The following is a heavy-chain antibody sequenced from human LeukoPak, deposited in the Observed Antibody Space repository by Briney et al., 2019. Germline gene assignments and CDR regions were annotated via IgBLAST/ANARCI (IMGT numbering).Heavy chain of an antibody. Sequence: SVKVSCKASGYTFTSYDINWVRQAPGQGLEWMGGIIPIFGTANYAQKFQGRVTITADESTSTAYMELSSLRSEDTAVYYCARTERYYGSQNWFDPWGQGTLVTVSS. D-gene: IGHD3-10*01. CDR3: ARTERYYGSQNWFDP. V-gene: IGHV1-69*13. CDR2: IIPIFGTA. J-gene: IGHJ5*02. CDR1: GYTFTSYD.